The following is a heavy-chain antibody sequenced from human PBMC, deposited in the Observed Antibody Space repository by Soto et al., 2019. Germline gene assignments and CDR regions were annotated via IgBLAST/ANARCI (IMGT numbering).Heavy chain of an antibody. D-gene: IGHD6-19*01. V-gene: IGHV5-51*01. Sequence: GESLNISCKASGYSFTSYWIGWVRQMPGKGLEWMGVIYPGDSDTRYSPSFQGQVTISADKSISTAYLQWNSLKASDTAVYYCARHNEAVAATYWGQGTLVTVSS. CDR1: GYSFTSYW. CDR2: IYPGDSDT. J-gene: IGHJ4*02. CDR3: ARHNEAVAATY.